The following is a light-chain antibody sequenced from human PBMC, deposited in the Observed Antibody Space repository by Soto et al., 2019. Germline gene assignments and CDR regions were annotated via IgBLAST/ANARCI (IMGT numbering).Light chain of an antibody. V-gene: IGLV2-23*02. CDR2: EVS. CDR3: CSYVGRDVV. Sequence: QSALTQPASVSGSPGQSITISCTGTSSDVGSYNLVSWYQQHPGKAPKLMIYEVSKRPSGVSNRFSGSKSGNTASLTISGLQAEDEADYYCCSYVGRDVVFGGGTKLTVL. CDR1: SSDVGSYNL. J-gene: IGLJ2*01.